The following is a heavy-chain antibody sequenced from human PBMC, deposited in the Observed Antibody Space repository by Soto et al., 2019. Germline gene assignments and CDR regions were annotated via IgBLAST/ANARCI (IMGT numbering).Heavy chain of an antibody. V-gene: IGHV1-3*05. J-gene: IGHJ3*02. Sequence: QVQLVQSGAEEKKPGASVKVSCKASGYTFTSYAMHWVRQAPGQRLEWMGWINAGNGNTKYSQKFQGRVTITRDTSASTAYMELRSLRSEDTAVYYCARRGRGIAVAGTAFDIWGQGTMVTVSS. D-gene: IGHD6-19*01. CDR3: ARRGRGIAVAGTAFDI. CDR1: GYTFTSYA. CDR2: INAGNGNT.